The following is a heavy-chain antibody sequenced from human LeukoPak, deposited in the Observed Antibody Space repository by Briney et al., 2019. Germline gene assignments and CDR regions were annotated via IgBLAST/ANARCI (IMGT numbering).Heavy chain of an antibody. J-gene: IGHJ4*02. CDR2: IIPIFGTA. V-gene: IGHV1-69*13. D-gene: IGHD3-22*01. CDR1: GGTFSSYA. Sequence: ASVQVSCKASGGTFSSYAISWVRQAPGQGLEWMGGIIPIFGTANYAQKFQGRVTITADESTSTAYMELSSLRSEDTAVYYCARGPYYDSSGYYPSFDYWGQGTLVIVSS. CDR3: ARGPYYDSSGYYPSFDY.